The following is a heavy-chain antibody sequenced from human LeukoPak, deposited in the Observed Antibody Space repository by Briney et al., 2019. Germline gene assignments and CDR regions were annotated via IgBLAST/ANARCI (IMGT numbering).Heavy chain of an antibody. CDR1: GYTFTGYY. V-gene: IGHV1-2*02. D-gene: IGHD2-15*01. Sequence: ASVKVSCKASGYTFTGYYMHWVRQAPGQGLEWMGWINPNTGGTNYAQNFQGRVTMTRDTSISTAYMELSRLTSDDTAAYYCARGYCRGVSCYSLDLWGQGTLVTVSS. CDR3: ARGYCRGVSCYSLDL. CDR2: INPNTGGT. J-gene: IGHJ5*02.